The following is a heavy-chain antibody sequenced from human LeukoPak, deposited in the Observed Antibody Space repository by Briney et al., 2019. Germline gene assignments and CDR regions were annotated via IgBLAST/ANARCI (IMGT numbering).Heavy chain of an antibody. J-gene: IGHJ4*02. CDR1: GGSISSYY. Sequence: SETLSLTCTVSGGSISSYYWSWIRQPPGTGLEWIGYIYYSGSTTYNPSLKSRLTISVDTSKNQFSLKLSSVTAADTAVYYCARDTGAHFDYWGQGTLVTVSS. D-gene: IGHD7-27*01. V-gene: IGHV4-59*01. CDR3: ARDTGAHFDY. CDR2: IYYSGST.